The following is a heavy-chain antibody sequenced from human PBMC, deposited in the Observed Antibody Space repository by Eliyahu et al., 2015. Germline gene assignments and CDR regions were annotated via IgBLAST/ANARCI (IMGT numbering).Heavy chain of an antibody. CDR1: GGTFRRYA. Sequence: QVQLVQSGAEVKKSGSXVKVSCKASGGTFRRYAIXWVRQAPGQGLEWMGGIMPIFGTPNYAQKFQGRVTITADESTSTAYMELSSLRSEDTAVYYCAREGGDYCSGGTCFLLYWGQGTLVTVSS. J-gene: IGHJ4*02. CDR2: IMPIFGTP. D-gene: IGHD2-15*01. CDR3: AREGGDYCSGGTCFLLY. V-gene: IGHV1-69*01.